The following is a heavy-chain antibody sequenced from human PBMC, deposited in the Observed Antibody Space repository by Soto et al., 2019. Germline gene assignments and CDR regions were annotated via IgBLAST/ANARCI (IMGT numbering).Heavy chain of an antibody. CDR3: ARSPIAAAGSRYADY. CDR1: VYTFTSYG. CDR2: ISAYNGNT. J-gene: IGHJ4*02. Sequence: GASVKVSCKASVYTFTSYGISWVRQAPGQGLEWMGWISAYNGNTNYAQKLQGRVTMTTDTSTSTAYMGLRSLRSDDTAVYYCARSPIAAAGSRYADYWGQGTLVTVSS. D-gene: IGHD6-13*01. V-gene: IGHV1-18*01.